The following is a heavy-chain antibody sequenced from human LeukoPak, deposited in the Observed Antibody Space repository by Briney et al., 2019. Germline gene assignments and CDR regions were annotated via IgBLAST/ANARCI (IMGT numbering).Heavy chain of an antibody. CDR2: IIPILGIA. J-gene: IGHJ4*02. D-gene: IGHD6-6*01. Sequence: SVKVSCKPPGGTSSNYIFSWVRQAPGQGLDWMGRIIPILGIANYAQKFQGRVTITADKSTSTAYMELSSLRSEDTAIYYCASTDRSSSGASFDYWGQGTLVTVSS. V-gene: IGHV1-69*02. CDR3: ASTDRSSSGASFDY. CDR1: GGTSSNYI.